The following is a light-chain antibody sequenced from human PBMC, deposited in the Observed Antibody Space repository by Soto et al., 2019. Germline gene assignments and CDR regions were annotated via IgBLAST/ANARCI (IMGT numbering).Light chain of an antibody. CDR1: SSNIGPNT. CDR2: RND. V-gene: IGLV1-44*01. Sequence: QSVLTQPPSASGTPGQRVTISCSGSSSNIGPNTVNWYQQLPGTAPKVLIYRNDQRPSGVPDRFSGSKSGTSASLAINGLQSEDEADYYCAGWDDSLNGVLFGGGTKVTVL. J-gene: IGLJ2*01. CDR3: AGWDDSLNGVL.